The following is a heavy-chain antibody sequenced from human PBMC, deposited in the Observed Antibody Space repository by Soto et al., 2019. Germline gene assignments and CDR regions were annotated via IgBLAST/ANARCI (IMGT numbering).Heavy chain of an antibody. V-gene: IGHV1-58*01. CDR1: GFTFSSSA. J-gene: IGHJ1*01. D-gene: IGHD1-26*01. Sequence: QMQLVQSGPEVKKPGTSVKVSCKPSGFTFSSSALHWVRQARGHRLQWEGWIDVSSGKANYAQMLQERTGLSSDMXXSTVYMELGRLLPEEPAVYSCAAEVGGYIDGLARHWGAGSLVTVAS. CDR3: AAEVGGYIDGLARH. CDR2: IDVSSGKA.